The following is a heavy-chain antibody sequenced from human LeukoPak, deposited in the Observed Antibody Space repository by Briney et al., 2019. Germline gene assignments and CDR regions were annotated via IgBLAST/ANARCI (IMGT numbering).Heavy chain of an antibody. Sequence: SETLSLTCTVSGGSISSSSYHWGWIRQPPGKGLEWIGSIYYSGSTYYNPSLKSRVTISVDTSKNQFSLKLSSVTAADTAVYYCARHLVTASGWYLYFQHWGQGTLVTVSS. CDR2: IYYSGST. CDR1: GGSISSSSYH. CDR3: ARHLVTASGWYLYFQH. D-gene: IGHD6-19*01. V-gene: IGHV4-39*01. J-gene: IGHJ1*01.